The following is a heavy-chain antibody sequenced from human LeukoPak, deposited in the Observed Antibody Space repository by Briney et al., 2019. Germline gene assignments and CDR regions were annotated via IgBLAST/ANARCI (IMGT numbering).Heavy chain of an antibody. V-gene: IGHV1-69*05. CDR1: GGTSSSYA. J-gene: IGHJ4*02. D-gene: IGHD4-17*01. CDR3: AREGYGDPVDY. CDR2: IIPIFGTA. Sequence: SVKVSCKASGGTSSSYAISWVRQAPGQGLEWMGRIIPIFGTANYAQKFQGRVTITTDEPTSTAYMELSSLRSEDTAVYYCAREGYGDPVDYWGQGTLVTVSS.